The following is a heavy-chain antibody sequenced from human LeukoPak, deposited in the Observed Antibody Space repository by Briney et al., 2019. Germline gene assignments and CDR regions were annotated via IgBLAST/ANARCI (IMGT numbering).Heavy chain of an antibody. CDR2: IWYDGSNK. CDR3: AREEQGGQYYYYYYGMDV. D-gene: IGHD1/OR15-1a*01. V-gene: IGHV3-33*01. CDR1: GFTFSSYG. J-gene: IGHJ6*02. Sequence: PGGSLRLSCAASGFTFSSYGMHWVRQAPGKGLEWVAVIWYDGSNKYYAGSVKGRFTISRDNSKNTLYLQMNSLRAEDTAVYYCAREEQGGQYYYYYYGMDVWGQGTTVTVSS.